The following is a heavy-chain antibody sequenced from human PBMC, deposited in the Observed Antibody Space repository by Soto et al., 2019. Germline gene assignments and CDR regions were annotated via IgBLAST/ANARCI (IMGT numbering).Heavy chain of an antibody. CDR3: ASKFGELLADAFDI. CDR1: SGSLSSRNW. V-gene: IGHV4-4*02. J-gene: IGHJ3*02. Sequence: SETLSLTCAFSSGSLSSRNWWGWVRQPPGKGLEWIGEIYHSGSTNYNPSLKSRVTISVDKSKNQFSLKLSSVTAADTAVYYCASKFGELLADAFDIWGQGSMVTVSS. D-gene: IGHD3-10*01. CDR2: IYHSGST.